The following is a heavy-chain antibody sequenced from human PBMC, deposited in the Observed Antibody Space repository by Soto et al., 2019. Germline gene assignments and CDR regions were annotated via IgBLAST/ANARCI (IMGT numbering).Heavy chain of an antibody. Sequence: ASVKVSCKASGYTFTSYAMHWVRQAPGQRLEWMGWINAGNGNTKYSQKFQGRVTITRDTSASTAYMELSSLRSEDTAVYYCARDGGKHYYYGMDVWGQGTTVTVSS. CDR1: GYTFTSYA. J-gene: IGHJ6*02. CDR3: ARDGGKHYYYGMDV. CDR2: INAGNGNT. D-gene: IGHD3-16*01. V-gene: IGHV1-3*01.